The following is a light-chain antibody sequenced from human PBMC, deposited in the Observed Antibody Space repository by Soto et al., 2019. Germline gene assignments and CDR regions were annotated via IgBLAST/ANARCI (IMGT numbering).Light chain of an antibody. J-gene: IGKJ2*01. V-gene: IGKV1-12*01. CDR2: AAS. CDR3: QQANSFPYT. Sequence: DIQMTQSPSSVSASVGGRVTITCRASQDISRWLAWYQQRPGKAPKLLLYAASNLQSGVSSRFSGSGSGTDFTLTISTLQPEDFATYYCQQANSFPYTFGQGTKLEIK. CDR1: QDISRW.